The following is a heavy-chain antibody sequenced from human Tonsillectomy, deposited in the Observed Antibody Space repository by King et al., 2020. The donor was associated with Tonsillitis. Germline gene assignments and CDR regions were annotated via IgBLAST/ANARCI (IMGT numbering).Heavy chain of an antibody. J-gene: IGHJ4*02. V-gene: IGHV3-48*01. Sequence: QLVQSGGGLVQPGGSLRLSCAASGFAFSSYSMNWVRQAPGKGLDWVSYINHDSSAIYYADSVKGRFTISRDNDKNSLYLQINSLRAEDTALYYCARDRDWAFDYWGQGTLVAVSS. CDR1: GFAFSSYS. CDR3: ARDRDWAFDY. CDR2: INHDSSAI. D-gene: IGHD3-9*01.